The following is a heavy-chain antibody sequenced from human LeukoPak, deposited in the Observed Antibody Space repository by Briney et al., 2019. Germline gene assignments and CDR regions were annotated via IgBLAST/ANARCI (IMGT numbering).Heavy chain of an antibody. Sequence: QPGGSLRLSCAASGFTFSSYGMHWVRQAPGKGLEWVAFIRYDGSNKYYADSVKGRFTISRDNSKNTLYLQMNSLRAEDTAVYYCAKDEVLRVHLGHYMDVWGKGTTVTVSS. CDR3: AKDEVLRVHLGHYMDV. J-gene: IGHJ6*03. D-gene: IGHD3-16*01. CDR2: IRYDGSNK. V-gene: IGHV3-30*02. CDR1: GFTFSSYG.